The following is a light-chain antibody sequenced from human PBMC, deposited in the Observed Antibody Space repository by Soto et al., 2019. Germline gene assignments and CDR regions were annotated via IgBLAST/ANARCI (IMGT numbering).Light chain of an antibody. CDR1: QSVRYS. CDR3: QQNKDWPGT. J-gene: IGKJ1*01. V-gene: IGKV3-15*01. Sequence: EILMTQSPATLSVSPGESVTFSYRASQSVRYSLGWYQQKPGQAPRLLIYDASIRAPGIPVRFSGSGSGTQFTLTISSLQSEDFGVYYCQQNKDWPGTFGQGTKVEIK. CDR2: DAS.